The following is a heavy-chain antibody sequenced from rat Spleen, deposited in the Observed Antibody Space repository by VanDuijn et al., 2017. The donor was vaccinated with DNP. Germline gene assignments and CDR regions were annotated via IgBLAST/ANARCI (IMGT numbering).Heavy chain of an antibody. Sequence: EVLLVESDGGLVQPGRSLKLSCAVSGFTFSDYYMAWVRQAPAKGLEWVATLSYNGGTPYYRDSVKGRFTISRDNAQSTLYLQMDRLWSEDTATYYCARRQWLYYFDYWGQGVMVTVSS. CDR3: ARRQWLYYFDY. J-gene: IGHJ2*01. D-gene: IGHD1-1*01. V-gene: IGHV5-7*01. CDR2: LSYNGGTP. CDR1: GFTFSDYY.